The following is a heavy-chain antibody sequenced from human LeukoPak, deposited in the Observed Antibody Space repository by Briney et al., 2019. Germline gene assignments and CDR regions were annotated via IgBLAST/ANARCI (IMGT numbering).Heavy chain of an antibody. V-gene: IGHV3-23*01. Sequence: PGGSLRLSCAASGFTFSSSAMTWVRQSPRKGLEWVSTISASGGSTFFADSVKGRFTISRDNSKNTLYLQMNSLRAEDTAVYYCARDRLHYDSLTGYPADWGQGTLVTVSS. CDR3: ARDRLHYDSLTGYPAD. CDR2: ISASGGST. D-gene: IGHD3-9*01. CDR1: GFTFSSSA. J-gene: IGHJ4*02.